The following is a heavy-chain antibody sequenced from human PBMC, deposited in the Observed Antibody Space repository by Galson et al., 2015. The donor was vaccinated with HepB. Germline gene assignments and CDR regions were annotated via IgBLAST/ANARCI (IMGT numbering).Heavy chain of an antibody. V-gene: IGHV1-46*01. Sequence: SVKVSCKASGYKFTSYYMHWVRQAPGQGLEWMGIINPSGGSTDYAQKFQGRVTITRDTSASTAYMELSSLRSEDTAVYYCASSNLGTNDAFDIWGQGTMVTVSS. D-gene: IGHD2-8*01. CDR2: INPSGGST. J-gene: IGHJ3*02. CDR1: GYKFTSYY. CDR3: ASSNLGTNDAFDI.